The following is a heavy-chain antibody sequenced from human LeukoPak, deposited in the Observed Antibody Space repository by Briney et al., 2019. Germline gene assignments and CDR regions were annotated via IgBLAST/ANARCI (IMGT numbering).Heavy chain of an antibody. CDR2: IKSKTDGGTT. Sequence: GGSLRLSCAASGFTFSNAWMSWVRQAPGKGLEWVGRIKSKTDGGTTDYAAPVKGRFTISRDNAKNSLFLQMNSLRAEDTAFYYCARVTSSIWYGADYWGQGTLVTVSS. V-gene: IGHV3-15*05. CDR3: ARVTSSIWYGADY. CDR1: GFTFSNAW. J-gene: IGHJ4*02. D-gene: IGHD6-13*01.